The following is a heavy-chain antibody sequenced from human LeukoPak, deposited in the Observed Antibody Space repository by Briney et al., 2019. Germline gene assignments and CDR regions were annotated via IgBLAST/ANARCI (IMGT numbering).Heavy chain of an antibody. CDR3: AKDRGDCSSTSCPRSPYYYYYMDV. V-gene: IGHV1-18*01. J-gene: IGHJ6*03. Sequence: ASVTVSCKASGYTFTSYGISWVRQAPGQGLEWMGWISAYNGNTNYAQKLQGRVTMTTDTSTSTAYMELRSLRSDDTAVYYCAKDRGDCSSTSCPRSPYYYYYMDVWGKGTTVTVSS. D-gene: IGHD2-2*01. CDR1: GYTFTSYG. CDR2: ISAYNGNT.